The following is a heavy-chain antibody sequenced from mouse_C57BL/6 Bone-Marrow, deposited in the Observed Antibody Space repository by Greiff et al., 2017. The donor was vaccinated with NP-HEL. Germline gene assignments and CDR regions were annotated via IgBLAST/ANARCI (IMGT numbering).Heavy chain of an antibody. CDR1: GFTFSSYA. J-gene: IGHJ3*01. CDR3: ARVNLAWFAY. D-gene: IGHD4-1*02. V-gene: IGHV5-4*03. CDR2: ISDGGSYT. Sequence: EVMLVESGGGLVKPGGSLKLSCAASGFTFSSYAMSWVRQTPEKRLEWVATISDGGSYTYYPDNVKGRFTISRDNAKNNLYLQMSHLKSEDTAMYYCARVNLAWFAYWGQGTLVTVSA.